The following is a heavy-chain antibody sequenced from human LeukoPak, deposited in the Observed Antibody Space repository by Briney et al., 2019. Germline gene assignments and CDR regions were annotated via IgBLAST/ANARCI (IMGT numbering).Heavy chain of an antibody. CDR2: IYVSGST. Sequence: SETLSLTCSVSGDSISGFQWNWIRQPAGKGLEWIGRIYVSGSTNHNPSLKSRVTMSVDQSENRFSLMLTSVTAADTALYYCARGAPVAVAAFDYWGQGILVSVSS. D-gene: IGHD6-19*01. CDR3: ARGAPVAVAAFDY. V-gene: IGHV4-4*07. CDR1: GDSISGFQ. J-gene: IGHJ4*02.